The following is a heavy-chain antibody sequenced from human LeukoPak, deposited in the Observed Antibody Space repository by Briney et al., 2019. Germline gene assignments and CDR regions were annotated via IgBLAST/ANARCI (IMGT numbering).Heavy chain of an antibody. CDR1: GGSISSGDYY. D-gene: IGHD3-22*01. CDR3: ARVYYDSSGYHYGHFDY. J-gene: IGHJ4*02. CDR2: IYYSGST. V-gene: IGHV4-30-4*01. Sequence: SETLSLTCTVSGGSISSGDYYWSWIRQPPGKGLEWIGYIYYSGSTYYNPSLKSRVTISVDTSKNQFSLKLSSVTAADTAVYYCARVYYDSSGYHYGHFDYWGQGTLVTVSS.